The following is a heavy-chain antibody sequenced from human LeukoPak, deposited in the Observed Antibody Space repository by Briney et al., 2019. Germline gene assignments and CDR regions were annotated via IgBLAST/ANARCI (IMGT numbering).Heavy chain of an antibody. J-gene: IGHJ4*02. V-gene: IGHV1-8*03. D-gene: IGHD3-10*01. CDR3: AREGSMVRGVIMGGY. CDR2: MNPNSGNT. Sequence: ASVKVSCKASGYTFTSYDINWVRQATGQGLEWMGWMNPNSGNTGYAQKFQGRVTITRNTSISTAYMELSSLRSDDTAVYYCAREGSMVRGVIMGGYWGQGTLVTVSS. CDR1: GYTFTSYD.